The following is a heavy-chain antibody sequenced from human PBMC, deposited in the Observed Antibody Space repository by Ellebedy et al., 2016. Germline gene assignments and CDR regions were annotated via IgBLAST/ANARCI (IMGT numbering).Heavy chain of an antibody. CDR2: INPSGGGT. D-gene: IGHD3-10*01. CDR3: ARDDQSEFTYGPMNWFDP. J-gene: IGHJ5*02. Sequence: ASVKVSCXASGYTFTNYFIHWVRQAPGQGLEWMGIINPSGGGTTYAQRFQDRVTVTRDTSTSTVYMELSSLRSEDTAVYYCARDDQSEFTYGPMNWFDPWGQGTLVTVSS. V-gene: IGHV1-46*01. CDR1: GYTFTNYF.